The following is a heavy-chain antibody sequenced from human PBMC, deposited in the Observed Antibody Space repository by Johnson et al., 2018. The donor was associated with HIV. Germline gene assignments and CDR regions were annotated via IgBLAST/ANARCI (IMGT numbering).Heavy chain of an antibody. CDR3: VGGSPDDAFDI. CDR1: GFTFSGYW. D-gene: IGHD3-10*01. V-gene: IGHV3-7*04. J-gene: IGHJ3*02. Sequence: VQLVESGGGLIQPGGSLRLSCAASGFTFSGYWMNWVRQAPGKGLEWVANIKHAGSEKYYVDYVKGRFTISRDNAKNSLSLQMNSLRAEDTAVYYGVGGSPDDAFDIWGQGTMVTVSS. CDR2: IKHAGSEK.